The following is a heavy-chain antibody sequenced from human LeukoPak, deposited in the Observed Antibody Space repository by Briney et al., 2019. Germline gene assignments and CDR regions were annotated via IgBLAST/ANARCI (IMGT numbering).Heavy chain of an antibody. Sequence: PGRSLRLSCAASGFTFSSYGLHWVRQAPGKGLEWVAVISYDGSNKYCADSVKGRFTISRDSSKNTLYLQMSSLRAEDTAVYYCAKDLRYCSGGTCYYYYYGLDVWGQGTTVTVSS. CDR3: AKDLRYCSGGTCYYYYYGLDV. CDR2: ISYDGSNK. CDR1: GFTFSSYG. V-gene: IGHV3-30*18. J-gene: IGHJ6*02. D-gene: IGHD2-15*01.